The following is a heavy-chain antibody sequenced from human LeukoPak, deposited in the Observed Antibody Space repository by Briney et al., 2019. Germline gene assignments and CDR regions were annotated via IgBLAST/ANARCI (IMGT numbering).Heavy chain of an antibody. D-gene: IGHD3-22*01. J-gene: IGHJ4*02. Sequence: TLSLTCAISGDSVSSNSAAWNWIRQSPSRGLEWLGRIYYRSKWYNDYAVSVKSRITINPDTSKNQFSLQLNSVTPEDTAVYYCARDKREYPSGYYLYFDYWGQGTLVTVSS. CDR2: IYYRSKWYN. CDR1: GDSVSSNSAA. CDR3: ARDKREYPSGYYLYFDY. V-gene: IGHV6-1*01.